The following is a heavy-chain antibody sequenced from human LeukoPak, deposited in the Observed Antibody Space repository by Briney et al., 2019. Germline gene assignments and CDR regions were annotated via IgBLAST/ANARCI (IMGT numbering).Heavy chain of an antibody. CDR3: ARRGTTGEWFDP. CDR1: GYSFSNYW. CDR2: IYPGDSDT. J-gene: IGHJ5*02. D-gene: IGHD4-11*01. Sequence: GESLKISCRGSGYSFSNYWIGWVRQMAEKGLEWMGIIYPGDSDTRYSPSFEGQVTISADKFISTAYLQWSSLKASDSAMYYCARRGTTGEWFDPWGQGTPVTVSS. V-gene: IGHV5-51*01.